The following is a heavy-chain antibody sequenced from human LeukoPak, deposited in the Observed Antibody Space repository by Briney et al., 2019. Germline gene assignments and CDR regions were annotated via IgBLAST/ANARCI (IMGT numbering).Heavy chain of an antibody. D-gene: IGHD2-2*01. CDR2: FDPEDGET. J-gene: IGHJ4*02. V-gene: IGHV1-24*01. CDR3: ATEYCSSTSCYWSY. Sequence: GASVKVSCKASGYTFTSYGISWVRQAPGKGLEWMGGFDPEDGETIYAQKFQGRVTMTEDTSTDTAYMELSSLRSEDTAVYYCATEYCSSTSCYWSYWGQGTLVTVSS. CDR1: GYTFTSYG.